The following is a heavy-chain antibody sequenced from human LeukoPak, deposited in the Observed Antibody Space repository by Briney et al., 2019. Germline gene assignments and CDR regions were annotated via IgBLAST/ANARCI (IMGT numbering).Heavy chain of an antibody. CDR3: ARDHLGGFCDSTSCHTNFYS. CDR1: GFTVSSSY. J-gene: IGHJ4*02. CDR2: FYTGGTA. V-gene: IGHV3-53*01. Sequence: PGGSLRLSCAASGFTVSSSYMSWVRQAPGKGLEWVSVFYTGGTAYYVDSVKGRFTISRDNSKNTLYLQMNSLRAEDTAVYFCARDHLGGFCDSTSCHTNFYSWGQGTLVTVSS. D-gene: IGHD2-2*02.